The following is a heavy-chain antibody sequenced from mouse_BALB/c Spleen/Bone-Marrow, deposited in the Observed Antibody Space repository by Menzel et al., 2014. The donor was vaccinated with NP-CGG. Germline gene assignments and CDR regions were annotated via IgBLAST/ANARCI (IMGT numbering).Heavy chain of an antibody. CDR2: ISGYYGDA. Sequence: VKLVEPGAKLVRPGVSVKISCKGSGYTFTDHAIHWVKRSHAKSLEWIGVISGYYGDAIYNQKFKGKATMTVDKSSSTAYMELARLTSEDSAIYYCGRSGKVRNAMDYWGQGTSVTVSS. CDR1: GYTFTDHA. CDR3: GRSGKVRNAMDY. D-gene: IGHD2-14*01. J-gene: IGHJ4*01. V-gene: IGHV1S137*01.